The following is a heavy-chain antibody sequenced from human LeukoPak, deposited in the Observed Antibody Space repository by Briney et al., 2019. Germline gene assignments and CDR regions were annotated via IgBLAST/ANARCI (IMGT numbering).Heavy chain of an antibody. D-gene: IGHD3-3*01. CDR3: TADQYYDFWSGYYGNIKFDY. V-gene: IGHV3-15*01. CDR2: IKSKTDGGTT. J-gene: IGHJ4*02. CDR1: GFTFSNAW. Sequence: GGSLRLACAASGFTFSNAWMSWVRQPPGEGLEWVGRIKSKTDGGTTDYADTVKGRFTISRDDSKNTLYLQMNSLKTEDTAVYYCTADQYYDFWSGYYGNIKFDYWGQGTLVTVSS.